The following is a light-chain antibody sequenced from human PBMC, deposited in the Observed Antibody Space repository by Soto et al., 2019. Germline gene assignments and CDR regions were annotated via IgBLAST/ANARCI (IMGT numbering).Light chain of an antibody. J-gene: IGLJ1*01. V-gene: IGLV2-14*01. CDR2: DVS. CDR3: SSYTSSSTMYV. Sequence: QSVLTQPASVSGSPGQSITISCTGTSSDVGGSNYVSWYQQHPGKAPKLMIYDVSNRPSGVSNRFSGYKSGNTASLTISGAQDEDEADYYCSSYTSSSTMYVFGTGTEVAVL. CDR1: SSDVGGSNY.